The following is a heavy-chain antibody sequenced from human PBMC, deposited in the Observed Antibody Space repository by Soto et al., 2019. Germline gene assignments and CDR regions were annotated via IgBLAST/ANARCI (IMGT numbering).Heavy chain of an antibody. Sequence: PSETLSLTCTVAGGSISSYYWSWIRQPPGKGLEWIGYIYYSGSTNYNPSLKSRVTISVDTSKNQFSLKLSSVTAADTAVYYCARESLLAAAGTYYYYGMDVWGQGTTVT. CDR1: GGSISSYY. CDR3: ARESLLAAAGTYYYYGMDV. D-gene: IGHD6-13*01. V-gene: IGHV4-59*01. J-gene: IGHJ6*02. CDR2: IYYSGST.